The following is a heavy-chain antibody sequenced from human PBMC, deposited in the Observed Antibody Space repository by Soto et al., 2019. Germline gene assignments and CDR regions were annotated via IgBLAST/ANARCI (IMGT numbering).Heavy chain of an antibody. Sequence: SETLSLTCTVSGGSISSVGYFWTWIRQHPAKGLEWIGHISYSGSTYFIPSLRSRLSMSVDTSKNQFSLNLTSATVADTALYYCARLNSGWHQTFDSWGQGTLVTVSS. CDR1: GGSISSVGYF. CDR3: ARLNSGWHQTFDS. J-gene: IGHJ4*02. D-gene: IGHD6-25*01. V-gene: IGHV4-31*03. CDR2: ISYSGST.